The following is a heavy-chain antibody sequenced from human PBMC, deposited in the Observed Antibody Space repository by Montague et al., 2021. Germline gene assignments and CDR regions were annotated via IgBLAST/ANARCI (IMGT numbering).Heavy chain of an antibody. CDR1: GGSISSDSHY. CDR3: ARGVVAAPDTSDY. J-gene: IGHJ4*02. CDR2: IYTTGST. D-gene: IGHD6-13*01. Sequence: TLSLTCTVSGGSISSDSHYWSWIRQPAGKGLEWIGRIYTTGSTNYNPSLKSRVTISGDTSRNQFSLTLISVTAADTALCYCARGVVAAPDTSDYWGQGTLVTVSS. V-gene: IGHV4-61*02.